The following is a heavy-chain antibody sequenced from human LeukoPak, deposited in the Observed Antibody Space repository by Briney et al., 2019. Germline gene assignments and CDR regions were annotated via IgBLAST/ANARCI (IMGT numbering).Heavy chain of an antibody. CDR3: ARGSGGGSGSYYKDHYYGMDV. D-gene: IGHD3-10*01. V-gene: IGHV4-4*07. J-gene: IGHJ6*02. Sequence: TSETLSLTCTVSGGSISTYSWSWIRQPAGNALEWIGRVLRSGATNYNPSLTSRVTVSVDTSKNQFSLKLNTVTAADTAVYYCARGSGGGSGSYYKDHYYGMDVWGPGTTVTVS. CDR2: VLRSGAT. CDR1: GGSISTYS.